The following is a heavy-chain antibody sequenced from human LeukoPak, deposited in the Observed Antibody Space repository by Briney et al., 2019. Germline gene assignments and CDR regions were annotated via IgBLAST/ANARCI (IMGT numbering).Heavy chain of an antibody. J-gene: IGHJ6*03. CDR2: IYCSGFS. D-gene: IGHD2-8*01. CDR1: GGSIRSETYY. V-gene: IGHV4-39*01. Sequence: SETLSLTCTVAGGSIRSETYYWAWIRQPPGKGLEWIGSIYCSGFSFHNPSLKSRVTISVDTSKNQLSLKLSSVTAADTAVYYCTRHEYCTNGVCSTVHYYYYMDVWGKGPTVTVSS. CDR3: TRHEYCTNGVCSTVHYYYYMDV.